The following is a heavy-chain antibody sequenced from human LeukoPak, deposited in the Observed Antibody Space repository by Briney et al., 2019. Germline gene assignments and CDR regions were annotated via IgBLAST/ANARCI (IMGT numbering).Heavy chain of an antibody. CDR3: ARIYCTGGSCYHHDY. Sequence: PSETLSLTCAVSGYFISSDYYWGWIRQPPGKGLEWIGTIYHIGSTYYNPSLKSRVIISVDTSKNEFSLKLNSVTAADTAVYYCARIYCTGGSCYHHDYWGQGTLVTVSS. D-gene: IGHD2-15*01. CDR1: GYFISSDYY. J-gene: IGHJ4*02. V-gene: IGHV4-38-2*01. CDR2: IYHIGST.